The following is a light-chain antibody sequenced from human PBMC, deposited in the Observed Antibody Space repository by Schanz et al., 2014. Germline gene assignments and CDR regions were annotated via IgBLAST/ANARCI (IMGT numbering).Light chain of an antibody. J-gene: IGKJ2*01. CDR3: HQCFSFPYS. V-gene: IGKV4-1*01. CDR2: LGS. CDR1: QTLSYRSNDKNY. Sequence: DIVLTQSPDSLAVSLGERATIHCKSSQTLSYRSNDKNYLAWYQHKPGQPPKLLIYLGSTRESGVSDRFSGSESGTDFSLTISSLQPEDVAVYYCHQCFSFPYSFGQGTKLEIK.